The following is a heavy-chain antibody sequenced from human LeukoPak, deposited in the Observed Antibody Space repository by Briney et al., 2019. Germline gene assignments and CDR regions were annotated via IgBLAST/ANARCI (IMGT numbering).Heavy chain of an antibody. V-gene: IGHV4-59*01. J-gene: IGHJ6*02. D-gene: IGHD3-10*01. CDR3: ARAGFMVRGPTIYYYGMDV. CDR2: IYYSGST. Sequence: SETLSLTCTLSVGSISSYYWSWIRQPPRKGLEGVGYIYYSGSTNYNPSLKSRVTISVDTSKNQFSLKLSYVTAADTAVYSCARAGFMVRGPTIYYYGMDVWGQGTTVTVSS. CDR1: VGSISSYY.